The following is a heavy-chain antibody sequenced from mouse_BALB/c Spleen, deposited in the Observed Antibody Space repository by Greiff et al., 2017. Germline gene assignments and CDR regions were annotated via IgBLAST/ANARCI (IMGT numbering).Heavy chain of an antibody. CDR1: GFSLTSYG. V-gene: IGHV2-2*02. CDR3: ARVYDYAVGYAMDY. Sequence: VQLQQSGPGLVQPSQSLSITCTVSGFSLTSYGVHWVRQSPGKGLEWLGVIWSGGSTDYNAAFISRLSISKDNSKSQVFFKMNSLQANDTAIYYCARVYDYAVGYAMDYWGQGTSVTVSA. J-gene: IGHJ4*01. CDR2: IWSGGST. D-gene: IGHD2-4*01.